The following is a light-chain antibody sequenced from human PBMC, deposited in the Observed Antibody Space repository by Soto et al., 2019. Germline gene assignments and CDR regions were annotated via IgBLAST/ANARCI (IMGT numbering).Light chain of an antibody. CDR2: SAS. J-gene: IGKJ2*01. CDR1: QSIRNS. CDR3: QQSYSLPYT. Sequence: DIQMTQSPPSLSASLGDRVTITCRASQSIRNSLNWYQQKSGKAPKLLMYSASSLQSGVPSRFSGSGSGTDFTLTISSLQPEDFATYYCQQSYSLPYTFGQGTKLQIK. V-gene: IGKV1-39*01.